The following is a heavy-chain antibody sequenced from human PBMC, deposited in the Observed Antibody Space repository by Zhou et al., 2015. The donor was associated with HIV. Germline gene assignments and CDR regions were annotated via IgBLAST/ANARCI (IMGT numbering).Heavy chain of an antibody. CDR3: ARDGHYGSGTYYNGHDAFDI. Sequence: EVQLLESGGGLVQRGGSLRLSCVASGFPFGGYALTWVRQAPGKGLEWLSYISSDSDAKYYADSVNGRFTISRDNAKNSLYLQMNSLRVEDTAVYYCARDGHYGSGTYYNGHDAFDIWGHGTMVSVSS. V-gene: IGHV3-48*01. D-gene: IGHD3-10*01. J-gene: IGHJ3*02. CDR1: GFPFGGYA. CDR2: ISSDSDAK.